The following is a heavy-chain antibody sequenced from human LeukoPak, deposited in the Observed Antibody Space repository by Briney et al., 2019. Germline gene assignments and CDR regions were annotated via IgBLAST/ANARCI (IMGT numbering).Heavy chain of an antibody. CDR2: IKQDGSEK. CDR1: GFTFSSYW. CDR3: ARDGGSYYYDYYYYYMDV. D-gene: IGHD1-26*01. Sequence: PEGSLRLSCAASGFTFSSYWMSWVRQAPGKGLEWVANIKQDGSEKYYVDSVKGRFTISRDNAKNSLYLQMNSLRAEDTAVYYCARDGGSYYYDYYYYYMDVWGKGTTVTVSS. J-gene: IGHJ6*03. V-gene: IGHV3-7*01.